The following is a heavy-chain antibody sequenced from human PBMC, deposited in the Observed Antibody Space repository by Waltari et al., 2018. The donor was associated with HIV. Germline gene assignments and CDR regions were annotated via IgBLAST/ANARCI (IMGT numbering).Heavy chain of an antibody. J-gene: IGHJ4*02. CDR2: ISGSGDST. D-gene: IGHD6-13*01. V-gene: IGHV3-23*01. Sequence: EVQLLEYGGSLVQPGGSLRLSCHASGFTFRPFGMSWVRPAPGKGLEWVSGISGSGDSTFYAASMKGRFTISRDNSKNTLSLQMSTLRAEDTAVYYCTARPDAPAGPSDCWGQGTLVTVSS. CDR3: TARPDAPAGPSDC. CDR1: GFTFRPFG.